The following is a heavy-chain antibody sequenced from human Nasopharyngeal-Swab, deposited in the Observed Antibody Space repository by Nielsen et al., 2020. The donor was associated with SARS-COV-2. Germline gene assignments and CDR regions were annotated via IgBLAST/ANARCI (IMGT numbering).Heavy chain of an antibody. D-gene: IGHD3-3*01. J-gene: IGHJ6*02. CDR3: ARDGLDYDFWSAYFMDV. V-gene: IGHV3-21*01. Sequence: GKGQEWVSSISSSSSYIYYADSVKGRFTISRDNAKNSLYLQMNSLRAEDTAIYYCARDGLDYDFWSAYFMDVWARGPRSPSP. CDR2: ISSSSSYI.